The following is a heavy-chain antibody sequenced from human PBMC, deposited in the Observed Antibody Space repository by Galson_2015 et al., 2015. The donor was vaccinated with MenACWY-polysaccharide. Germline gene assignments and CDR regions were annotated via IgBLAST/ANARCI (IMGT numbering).Heavy chain of an antibody. V-gene: IGHV3-48*01. CDR2: ISSGSSTI. CDR1: GFTFSSYT. CDR3: ARGRLDY. Sequence: SLRLSCAASGFTFSSYTMNWVRQAPGKGLEWLSYISSGSSTIYYADSVKGRFTISRDNAKNSLYLQINSLRAEDTAVYYYARGRLDYWGQGTLVTVSS. J-gene: IGHJ4*02.